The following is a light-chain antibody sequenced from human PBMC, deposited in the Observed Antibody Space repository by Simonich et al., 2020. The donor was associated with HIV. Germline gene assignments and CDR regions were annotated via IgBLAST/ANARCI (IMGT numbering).Light chain of an antibody. Sequence: QSAPTQPPSASGSPGQSVTISCTGTSSDVGAYNYVSWYQQHPGKAPKLMIYEVSKRPSGGPDLFSGSKSGNTASLTVSGLQAEDEADYYCSSYAGSNNLVFGGGTKLTVL. CDR2: EVS. V-gene: IGLV2-8*01. CDR1: SSDVGAYNY. CDR3: SSYAGSNNLV. J-gene: IGLJ3*02.